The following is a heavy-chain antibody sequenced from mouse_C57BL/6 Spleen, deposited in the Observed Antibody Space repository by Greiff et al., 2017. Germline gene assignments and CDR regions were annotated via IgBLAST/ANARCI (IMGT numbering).Heavy chain of an antibody. Sequence: QVQLQQPGAELVKPGASVKLSCKASGYTFTSYWMQWVKQRPGQGLEWIGEIDPSDSYTNYTPKFQGKATLTVETSSSTAYMQLSSLTSEDSAVYYCARDYYGSIPFDYWGQGTTLTVSS. J-gene: IGHJ2*01. V-gene: IGHV1-50*01. CDR3: ARDYYGSIPFDY. CDR2: IDPSDSYT. D-gene: IGHD1-1*01. CDR1: GYTFTSYW.